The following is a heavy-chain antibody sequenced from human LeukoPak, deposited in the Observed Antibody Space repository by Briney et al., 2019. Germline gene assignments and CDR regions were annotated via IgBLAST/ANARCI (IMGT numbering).Heavy chain of an antibody. J-gene: IGHJ6*03. Sequence: GGSLRLSCAASGFTFSSYSMNWVRQAPGKGLEWVSYISSSSSTIYYADSVKGRFTISRDNAKNSLYLQMNSLRAEDTAVYYCARDSYYYYMDVSGKGTTVTVSS. CDR2: ISSSSSTI. CDR1: GFTFSSYS. CDR3: ARDSYYYYMDV. V-gene: IGHV3-48*01.